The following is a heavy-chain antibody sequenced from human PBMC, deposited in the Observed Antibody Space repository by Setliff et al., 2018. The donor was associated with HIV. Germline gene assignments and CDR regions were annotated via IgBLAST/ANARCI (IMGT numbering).Heavy chain of an antibody. D-gene: IGHD6-6*01. CDR2: IIPMFGTA. V-gene: IGHV1-69*05. CDR1: GGTFSNYA. J-gene: IGHJ6*03. Sequence: SVKVSCKTSGGTFSNYAISWVRQAPGQGLEWMGGIIPMFGTANYAQKFQGRVTITTDASTSTAYMELSSLRSEDTAVYYYARGSIAAPKHYYYMNVCGKGTTVTVSS. CDR3: ARGSIAAPKHYYYMNV.